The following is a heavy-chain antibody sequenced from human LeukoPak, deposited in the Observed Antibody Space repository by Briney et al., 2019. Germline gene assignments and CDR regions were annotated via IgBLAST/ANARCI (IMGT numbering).Heavy chain of an antibody. V-gene: IGHV3-23*01. CDR1: GLTFSSYA. J-gene: IGHJ4*02. CDR2: ISGSGGST. CDR3: AKALFYYGSGRGGDYFDY. D-gene: IGHD3-10*01. Sequence: GGSLRLSCAASGLTFSSYAMSWVRQAPGKGLEWVSAISGSGGSTYYADSVKGRFTISRDNSKNTLYLQMNSLRAEDTAVYYCAKALFYYGSGRGGDYFDYWGQGTLVTVSS.